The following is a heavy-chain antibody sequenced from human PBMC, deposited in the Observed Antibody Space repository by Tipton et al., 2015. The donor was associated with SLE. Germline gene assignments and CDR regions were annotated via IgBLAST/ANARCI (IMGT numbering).Heavy chain of an antibody. CDR1: GFSVSSNY. J-gene: IGHJ6*04. CDR2: IYSAGDT. Sequence: GSLRLSCAASGFSVSSNYMSWVRQAPGKGLEWVSVIYSAGDTYYADSVKGRFTTSRDKSKNTLYLQMNSLRAEDTAVYYCARDGRGDYPKGVMDVWGKGTTVTVSS. CDR3: ARDGRGDYPKGVMDV. D-gene: IGHD4-17*01. V-gene: IGHV3-53*01.